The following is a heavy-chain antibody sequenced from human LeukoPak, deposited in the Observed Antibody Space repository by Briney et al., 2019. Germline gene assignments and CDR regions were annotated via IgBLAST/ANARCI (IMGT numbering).Heavy chain of an antibody. CDR3: ARDRAAGKRVDY. V-gene: IGHV1-18*01. Sequence: GASVKVSCKASGYTFTSYGISWVRQAPGQGLEWMGWISAYNGNTNYAQKLQGRVTMATDTSTSTAYMELRSLRSDDTAVCYCARDRAAGKRVDYWGQGTLVTVSS. CDR2: ISAYNGNT. CDR1: GYTFTSYG. D-gene: IGHD6-13*01. J-gene: IGHJ4*02.